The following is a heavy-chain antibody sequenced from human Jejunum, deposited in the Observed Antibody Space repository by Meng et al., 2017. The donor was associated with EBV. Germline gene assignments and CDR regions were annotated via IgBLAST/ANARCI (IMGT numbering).Heavy chain of an antibody. CDR1: GGSFSDYY. D-gene: IGHD3-10*01. CDR2: INHGGGA. Sequence: QVQLQQWGAGLFKTSETLSLTCAVYGGSFSDYYWTWIRQPPGKGLEWIGEINHGGGAIYNPSLKSRVTISVDTSKNQFSLKLSSVTAADTAVYYCARLGGYASGTYYPIDPWGQGTLVTVSS. CDR3: ARLGGYASGTYYPIDP. J-gene: IGHJ5*02. V-gene: IGHV4-34*01.